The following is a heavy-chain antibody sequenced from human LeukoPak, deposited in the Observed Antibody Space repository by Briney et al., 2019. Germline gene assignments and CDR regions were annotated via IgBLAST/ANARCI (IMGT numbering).Heavy chain of an antibody. CDR2: ISNDGRST. CDR3: VRGGSDYEYSRAS. D-gene: IGHD3-16*01. V-gene: IGHV3-74*01. CDR1: GFTFSSYW. Sequence: GGSLRLSCAASGFTFSSYWMHWIRHAPGKGLVCVSRISNDGRSTIYADSVKGRFTISRDNGKNTVFLQMNSLRVEDTAVYYCVRGGSDYEYSRASWGQGTLVTVSS. J-gene: IGHJ5*02.